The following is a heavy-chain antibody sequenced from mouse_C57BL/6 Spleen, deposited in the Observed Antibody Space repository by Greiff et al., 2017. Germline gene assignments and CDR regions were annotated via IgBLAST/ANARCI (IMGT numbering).Heavy chain of an antibody. CDR3: ARGLLPDY. CDR2: ISSGSSTI. J-gene: IGHJ2*01. CDR1: GFTFSDYG. D-gene: IGHD1-1*01. V-gene: IGHV5-17*01. Sequence: EVKLMESGGGLVKPGGSLKLSCAASGFTFSDYGMHWVRQAPEKGLEWVAYISSGSSTIYYADTVKGRFTISRDNAKNTLFLQLTSLRSEDTAMYYCARGLLPDYWGQGTTLTVSS.